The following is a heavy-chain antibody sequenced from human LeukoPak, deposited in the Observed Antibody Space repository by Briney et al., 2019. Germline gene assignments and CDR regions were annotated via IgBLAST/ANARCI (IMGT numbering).Heavy chain of an antibody. CDR3: AKGSTLSYSSTWCDY. V-gene: IGHV3-23*01. D-gene: IGHD6-13*01. J-gene: IGHJ4*02. CDR1: GFSVTNTL. Sequence: PGGSLTLTCTLSGFSVTNTLIDWVRQAPGKGLEWVSAISGSGGSTYYADSVKGRFTISRDNSKNTLYLQMNSLRAEDTALYYCAKGSTLSYSSTWCDYWGQGTLVTVSS. CDR2: ISGSGGST.